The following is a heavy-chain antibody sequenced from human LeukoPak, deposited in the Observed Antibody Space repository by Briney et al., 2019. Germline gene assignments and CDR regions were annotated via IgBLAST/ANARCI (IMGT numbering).Heavy chain of an antibody. CDR1: GFTFSSYA. J-gene: IGHJ5*02. D-gene: IGHD2-15*01. Sequence: GGSLRLSCAASGFTFSSYAMSWVRQAPGKGLEWVSAISGSGGSTYYADSVKGRFTISRDNSKNTLYLQMNSLRAEDTAVYYCAKGSFGPVVVAAGGNWFDPWGQGTLVTVSS. CDR3: AKGSFGPVVVAAGGNWFDP. V-gene: IGHV3-23*01. CDR2: ISGSGGST.